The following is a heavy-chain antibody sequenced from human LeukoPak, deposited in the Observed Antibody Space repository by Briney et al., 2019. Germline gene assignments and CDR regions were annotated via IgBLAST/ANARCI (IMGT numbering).Heavy chain of an antibody. CDR3: ARVQYYYDSTASGFDY. CDR1: GGSISNYY. J-gene: IGHJ4*02. Sequence: PSETLSLTCTVSGGSISNYYWSWIRQPPGKGLEWIGYIYYSGSTNYNPSLKSRVTISVDTSKNQFSLRLSSVTAADTAVYYCARVQYYYDSTASGFDYWGQGTLVTVSS. D-gene: IGHD3-22*01. CDR2: IYYSGST. V-gene: IGHV4-59*08.